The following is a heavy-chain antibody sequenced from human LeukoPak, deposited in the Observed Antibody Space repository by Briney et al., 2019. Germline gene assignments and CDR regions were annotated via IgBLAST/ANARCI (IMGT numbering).Heavy chain of an antibody. CDR2: IYTSGST. Sequence: SETLSLTCAVYGGSFSGDFWSWIRQSPGKGLEWIGRIYTSGSTNYNPSLKSRVTISVDTSKNQFSLKLSSVTAADTAVYYCAITNTWLPDAFDIWGQGTMVTVSS. CDR3: AITNTWLPDAFDI. D-gene: IGHD2-8*01. J-gene: IGHJ3*02. V-gene: IGHV4-59*10. CDR1: GGSFSGDF.